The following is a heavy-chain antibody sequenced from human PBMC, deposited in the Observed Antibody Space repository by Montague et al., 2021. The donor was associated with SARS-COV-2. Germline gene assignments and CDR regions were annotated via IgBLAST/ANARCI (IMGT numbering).Heavy chain of an antibody. J-gene: IGHJ4*02. CDR2: IYYSGTT. CDR3: ARGMIRGVTTPFDY. Sequence: SETLSLTCSVSSGSIISSGYYWGWIRQPPGKELEWIGNIYYSGTTYYNPSLQSRGTTSVDTSKNHLSLRLSSVTAADTAVYFCARGMIRGVTTPFDYWGQGSQVTVSS. CDR1: SGSIISSGYY. V-gene: IGHV4-39*02. D-gene: IGHD3-10*01.